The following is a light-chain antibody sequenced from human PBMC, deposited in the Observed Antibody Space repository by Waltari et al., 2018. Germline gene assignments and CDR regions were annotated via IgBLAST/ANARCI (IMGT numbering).Light chain of an antibody. J-gene: IGKJ1*01. CDR1: QDISTC. V-gene: IGKV1-33*01. CDR2: DAS. Sequence: DTQMTQSPASLSASVGDTVTITCQASQDISTCLVWYQPKPGKAPELLISDASSLEPGVPSRFRGSGSGSHVTLTISGLQPEDIATYYCQQFNNAWAFGPGSKVEI. CDR3: QQFNNAWA.